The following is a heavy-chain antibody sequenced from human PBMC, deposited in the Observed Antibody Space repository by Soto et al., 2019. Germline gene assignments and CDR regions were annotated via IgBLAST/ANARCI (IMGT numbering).Heavy chain of an antibody. V-gene: IGHV1-46*01. J-gene: IGHJ6*02. Sequence: ASVKVFCKASGYTFTSYYMHWVRQAPGQGLEWMGIINPSGGSTSYAQKFQGRVTMTRDTSTSTVYMELSSLRSEDTAVYYCAAAQVDTAMVYYYGMDVWGQGTTVTVSS. CDR2: INPSGGST. CDR1: GYTFTSYY. CDR3: AAAQVDTAMVYYYGMDV. D-gene: IGHD5-18*01.